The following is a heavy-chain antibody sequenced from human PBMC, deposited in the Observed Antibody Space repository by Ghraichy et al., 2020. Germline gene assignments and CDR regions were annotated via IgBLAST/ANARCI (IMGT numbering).Heavy chain of an antibody. Sequence: GGSLRLSCAASGFTFSSYAMHWVRQAPGKGLEWVAVISYDGSNKYYADSVKGRFTISRDNSKNTLYLQMNSLRAEDTAVYYCARSTCITIFGGGGGYFDYWGQGTLVTVSS. CDR1: GFTFSSYA. CDR2: ISYDGSNK. D-gene: IGHD3-3*01. CDR3: ARSTCITIFGGGGGYFDY. V-gene: IGHV3-30-3*01. J-gene: IGHJ4*02.